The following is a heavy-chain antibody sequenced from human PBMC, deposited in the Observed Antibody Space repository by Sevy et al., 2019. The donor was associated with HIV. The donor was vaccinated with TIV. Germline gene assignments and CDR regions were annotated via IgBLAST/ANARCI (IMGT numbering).Heavy chain of an antibody. Sequence: SETLSLTCTVSGGSISSGGYYWSWIRQHPGKGLEWIGYIYYSGSTYYNPSLKSRVTISVDTSKNQFSLKLSSVTAADTAVYYCANSPSLQLVYFDYWGQGTLVTVSS. CDR1: GGSISSGGYY. CDR2: IYYSGST. CDR3: ANSPSLQLVYFDY. D-gene: IGHD6-13*01. J-gene: IGHJ4*02. V-gene: IGHV4-31*03.